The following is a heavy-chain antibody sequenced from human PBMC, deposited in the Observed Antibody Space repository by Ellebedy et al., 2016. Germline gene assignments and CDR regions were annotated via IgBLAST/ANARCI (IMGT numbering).Heavy chain of an antibody. Sequence: GESLKISXAASGFTFSSYAMSWVRQAPGKGLEWVSAISGSGGSTYYADSVKGRFTISRDNAKNTLYLQMNSLRAEDTAVYYCARYTRGYSGYDTNWFDPWGQGTLVTVSS. D-gene: IGHD5-12*01. V-gene: IGHV3-23*01. CDR3: ARYTRGYSGYDTNWFDP. CDR2: ISGSGGST. J-gene: IGHJ5*02. CDR1: GFTFSSYA.